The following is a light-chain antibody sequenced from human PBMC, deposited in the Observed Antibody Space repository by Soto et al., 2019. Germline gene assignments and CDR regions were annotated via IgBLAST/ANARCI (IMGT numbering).Light chain of an antibody. J-gene: IGKJ1*01. CDR3: QQYNIYWP. Sequence: CASVAHRLAITCRAGQSISSYLNWYRQKPGKAPKLLIYAASSLQSGVPSRFSGSGSGTEFTLFIIGPQTHDFATYYCQQYNIYWPSGDGPKVDIK. CDR1: QSISSY. CDR2: AAS. V-gene: IGKV1-39*01.